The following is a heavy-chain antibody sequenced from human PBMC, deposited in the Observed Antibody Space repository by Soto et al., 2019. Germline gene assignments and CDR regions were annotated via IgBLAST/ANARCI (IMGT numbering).Heavy chain of an antibody. Sequence: PGESLKISCKGSGYSFTSYWINWLRQMPGKGLEWMGRIDPSDSYTNYSPSFQGHVTISADKSINTAYLQWSSLKASDTAMYYCARKQLGPRSCGMDVWGPGITVTVS. CDR1: GYSFTSYW. D-gene: IGHD6-6*01. J-gene: IGHJ6*02. CDR3: ARKQLGPRSCGMDV. V-gene: IGHV5-10-1*01. CDR2: IDPSDSYT.